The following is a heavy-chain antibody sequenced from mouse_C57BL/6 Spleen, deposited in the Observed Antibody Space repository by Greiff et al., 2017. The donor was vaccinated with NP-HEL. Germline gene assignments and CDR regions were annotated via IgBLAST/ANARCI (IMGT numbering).Heavy chain of an antibody. CDR1: GFTFSDYY. Sequence: EVHLVESGGGLVQPGGSLKLSCAASGFTFSDYYMYWVRQTPEKRLEWVAYISNGGGSTYYPDTVKGRFTISRDNAKNTLYLQMSRLKSEDTAMYYCARHKSSQGYYAMDYWGQGTSVTVSS. D-gene: IGHD1-1*01. CDR2: ISNGGGST. V-gene: IGHV5-12*01. CDR3: ARHKSSQGYYAMDY. J-gene: IGHJ4*01.